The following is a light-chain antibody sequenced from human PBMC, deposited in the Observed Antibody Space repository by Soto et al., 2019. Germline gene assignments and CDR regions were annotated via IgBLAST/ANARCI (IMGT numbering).Light chain of an antibody. CDR2: GAS. J-gene: IGKJ5*01. CDR1: QSFSRSY. CDR3: QQYGSSPIT. Sequence: EIVLTQSPGALSLSPGERVTLSCRARQSFSRSYLAWYQQKPGQAPRLPMYGASSRATGIPDRFSGSGSGTDFTLTISRLEPEDFAMYYCQQYGSSPITFGQGTRLEIK. V-gene: IGKV3-20*01.